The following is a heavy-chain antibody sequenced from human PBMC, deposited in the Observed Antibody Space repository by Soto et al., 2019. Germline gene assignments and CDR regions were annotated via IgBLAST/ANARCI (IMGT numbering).Heavy chain of an antibody. CDR2: IYYSGST. Sequence: SETLSLTCTVSGGSISSYYWNWIRQPPGKGLEWIGYIYYSGSTKYNPSLKSRVTISVDTSKNQFSLKLSSVTAADTAVYYCARDRLANWFDPWGQGTLVTVSS. V-gene: IGHV4-59*01. CDR1: GGSISSYY. J-gene: IGHJ5*02. CDR3: ARDRLANWFDP. D-gene: IGHD3-9*01.